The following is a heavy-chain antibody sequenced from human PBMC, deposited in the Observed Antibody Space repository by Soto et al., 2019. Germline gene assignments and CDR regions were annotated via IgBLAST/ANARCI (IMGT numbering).Heavy chain of an antibody. CDR1: GGSISSYY. V-gene: IGHV4-59*01. D-gene: IGHD2-21*01. CDR2: IYYTGTT. CDR3: AKSLFDGGGGLSAD. J-gene: IGHJ4*02. Sequence: QVQLHESGPGLVKPSETMSLTCTVSGGSISSYYWGWMRQPPGKGLEWIGDIYYTGTTNYHPSLKSRVTIAITSKNQFSLNLSSVTAADTAVYYCAKSLFDGGGGLSADWGRGTPVTLSP.